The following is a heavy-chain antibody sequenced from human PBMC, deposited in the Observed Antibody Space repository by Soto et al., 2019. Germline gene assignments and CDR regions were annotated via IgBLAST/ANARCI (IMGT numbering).Heavy chain of an antibody. CDR1: GFTFSSYS. Sequence: GSLRLSCAASGFTFSSYSMNWVRQAPGKGLEWIGYMYSSGSTNCNPSLKSRVTISVDTSKNQFSLKLSSVTPADTAVYYCARAGSGYSFDNWGQGTLVTVSS. CDR3: ARAGSGYSFDN. D-gene: IGHD3-9*01. J-gene: IGHJ4*02. V-gene: IGHV4-59*01. CDR2: MYSSGST.